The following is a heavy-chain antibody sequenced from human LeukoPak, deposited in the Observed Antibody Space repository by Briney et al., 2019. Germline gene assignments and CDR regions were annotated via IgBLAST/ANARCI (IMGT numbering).Heavy chain of an antibody. V-gene: IGHV3-74*01. CDR2: INNDGNRI. Sequence: GGSLRLSCAASGFTVSDSWMFWVRQAPGKGLMYVSEINNDGNRIRYVDSVKGRFTISRDGAKNTLFLQMNSLRDDDTAMYYCARGGLPGGFDYWGQGILVTVSS. J-gene: IGHJ4*02. D-gene: IGHD7-27*01. CDR3: ARGGLPGGFDY. CDR1: GFTVSDSW.